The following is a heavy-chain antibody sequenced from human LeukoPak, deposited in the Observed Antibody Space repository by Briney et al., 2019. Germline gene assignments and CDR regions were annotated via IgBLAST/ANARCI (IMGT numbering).Heavy chain of an antibody. V-gene: IGHV3-23*01. J-gene: IGHJ4*02. CDR1: GFTFNSYA. CDR3: ASPGDDF. CDR2: IRGSGGYT. Sequence: GGSLRLSCAASGFTFNSYAMSWVRQAPGKGLEWVSSIRGSGGYTYYADPVKGRFTISRDNSKNTLFLQMNSLRAEDTAVYHCASPGDDFWGQGTLVTVSS. D-gene: IGHD3-10*01.